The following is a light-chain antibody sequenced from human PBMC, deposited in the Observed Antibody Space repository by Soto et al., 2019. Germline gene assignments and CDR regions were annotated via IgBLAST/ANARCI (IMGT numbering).Light chain of an antibody. CDR1: SSDVGAYNY. CDR2: EVT. V-gene: IGLV2-8*01. J-gene: IGLJ3*02. Sequence: QSALTQPPSASGSPGQSVTISCTGTSSDVGAYNYVSWYQQHAGKAPKLVIYEVTKRPSGVPDRFSGSKSANTASLTVSRIQAEDEADYYCSSFAPSNTWVFGGGTKLTVL. CDR3: SSFAPSNTWV.